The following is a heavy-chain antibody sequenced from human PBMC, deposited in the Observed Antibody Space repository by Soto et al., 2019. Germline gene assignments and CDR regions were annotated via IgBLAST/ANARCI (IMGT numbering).Heavy chain of an antibody. V-gene: IGHV3-21*01. CDR3: ARVPTPYNWNNAAFDI. CDR1: GFTFSSYS. Sequence: EVQLVESGGGLVKPGGSLRLSCAASGFTFSSYSMNWVRQAPGKGLEWGSSISSSSSYIYYADSVKGRFTISRDNAKNSLYLQMNSLRAEDTAVYYCARVPTPYNWNNAAFDIWGQGTMVTVSS. D-gene: IGHD1-20*01. J-gene: IGHJ3*02. CDR2: ISSSSSYI.